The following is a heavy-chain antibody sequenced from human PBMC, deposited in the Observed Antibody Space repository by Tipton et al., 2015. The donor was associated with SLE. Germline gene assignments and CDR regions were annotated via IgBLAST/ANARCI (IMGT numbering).Heavy chain of an antibody. J-gene: IGHJ6*02. CDR2: IYYSGST. D-gene: IGHD3-9*01. CDR3: ARQSYYDFMAVNYKPLGVKYGTDV. Sequence: GLVKPSETLSLKCTVSGGSVSSSNYYWGWIRQPPLKGLEWIGSIYYSGSTLYNPSLKSRVTISIDTSMNQFSLKLRSVTAADTAVYYCARQSYYDFMAVNYKPLGVKYGTDVWGQGTTVTVSS. V-gene: IGHV4-39*07. CDR1: GGSVSSSNYY.